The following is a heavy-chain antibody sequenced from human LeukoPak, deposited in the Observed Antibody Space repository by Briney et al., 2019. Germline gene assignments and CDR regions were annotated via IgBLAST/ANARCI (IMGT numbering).Heavy chain of an antibody. CDR1: GFTFSSYG. D-gene: IGHD2-15*01. CDR2: VSSSGGTT. V-gene: IGHV3-23*01. CDR3: ARDSGVVAATGEYNWFDP. Sequence: PGGSLRLSCAASGFTFSSYGMSWVRQAPGKGLEWVSAVSSSGGTTYYADSVKGRFTISRDNAKNSLYLQMNSLRAEDTAVYYCARDSGVVAATGEYNWFDPWGQGTLVTVSS. J-gene: IGHJ5*02.